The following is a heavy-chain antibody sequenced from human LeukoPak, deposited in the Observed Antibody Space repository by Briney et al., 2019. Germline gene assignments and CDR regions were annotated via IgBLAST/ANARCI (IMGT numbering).Heavy chain of an antibody. CDR2: ISYDGSNK. J-gene: IGHJ4*02. CDR3: ARVGGGNYHPLDY. D-gene: IGHD1-26*01. Sequence: GGSLRLSCAASGFTFSSYAMHWVRQAPGKGLEWVAVISYDGSNKYYADSVKGRFTISRDNSKNTLYLQLSSLRIEDTAVYYCARVGGGNYHPLDYWGQGTLVAVSS. CDR1: GFTFSSYA. V-gene: IGHV3-30-3*01.